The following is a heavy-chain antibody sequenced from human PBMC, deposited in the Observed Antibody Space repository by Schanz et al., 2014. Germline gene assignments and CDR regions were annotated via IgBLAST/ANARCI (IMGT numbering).Heavy chain of an antibody. CDR2: VFPNGIT. CDR3: GRGTTWRLDL. Sequence: QLQESGSGLVKPSQTLSLTCTVSGGSIRSGTYYWSWIRQPAGKALEWVGRVFPNGITNYNLSRETRASIALVASRSLRSEELAAYSGANSAGYYCGRGTTWRLDLWGRGTLVTVSS. V-gene: IGHV4-61*02. J-gene: IGHJ2*01. CDR1: GGSIRSGTYY. D-gene: IGHD1-1*01.